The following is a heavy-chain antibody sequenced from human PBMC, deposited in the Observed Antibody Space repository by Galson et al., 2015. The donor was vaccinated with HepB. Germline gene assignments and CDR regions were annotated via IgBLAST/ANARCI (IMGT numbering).Heavy chain of an antibody. V-gene: IGHV3-48*02. CDR3: AREGYDFWSGYPLDAFDI. D-gene: IGHD3-3*01. CDR1: GFTFSSYS. J-gene: IGHJ3*02. CDR2: ISSSSSTI. Sequence: SLRLSCAASGFTFSSYSMNWVRQAPGKGLEWVSYISSSSSTIYYADSVKGRFTISRDNAKNSLYLQMNSLRDEDTAVYYCAREGYDFWSGYPLDAFDIWGQGTMVTVSS.